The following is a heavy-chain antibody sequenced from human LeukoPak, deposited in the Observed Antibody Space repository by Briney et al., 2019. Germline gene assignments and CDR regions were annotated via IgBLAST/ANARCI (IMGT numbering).Heavy chain of an antibody. CDR2: IYYSGST. J-gene: IGHJ4*02. CDR1: GGSISSSSYY. Sequence: SETLSLTCTVSGGSISSSSYYWGWIRQPPGKGLEWIGSIYYSGSTYYNPSLKSRVTISVDTSKNQFSLKLSSVTAADTAVYYCASRSYTAMVTGSFDYWGQGTLVTVSS. CDR3: ASRSYTAMVTGSFDY. V-gene: IGHV4-39*01. D-gene: IGHD5-18*01.